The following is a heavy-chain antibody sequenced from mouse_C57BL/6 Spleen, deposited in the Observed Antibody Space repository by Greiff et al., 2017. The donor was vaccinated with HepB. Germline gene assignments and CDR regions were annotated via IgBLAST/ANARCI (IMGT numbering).Heavy chain of an antibody. CDR3: ARSLPASDY. Sequence: VQLQQPGAELVMPGASVKLSCKASGYTFTSYWMHWVKQRPGQGLEWIGEIDPSDSYTNYNQKFKGKSTLTVDKSSSTAYMQLSSLTSEDSAVYYCARSLPASDYWGQGTTLTVSS. V-gene: IGHV1-69*01. CDR2: IDPSDSYT. D-gene: IGHD6-1*01. J-gene: IGHJ2*01. CDR1: GYTFTSYW.